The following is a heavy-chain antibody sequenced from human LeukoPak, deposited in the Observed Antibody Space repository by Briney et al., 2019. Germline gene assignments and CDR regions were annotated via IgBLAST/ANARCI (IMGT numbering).Heavy chain of an antibody. CDR3: ARGYRNFDD. D-gene: IGHD5-24*01. CDR1: GGSINSSPYY. V-gene: IGHV4-39*01. Sequence: PSETVALTCTVSGGSINSSPYYWRRIRQPPGEGLEWIGAIYYSHLPSYSYSLKSRVTISVDTSKNQFSQKLSSVTAADTAVYYCARGYRNFDDWVLATTVTVSS. J-gene: IGHJ6*02. CDR2: IYYSHLP.